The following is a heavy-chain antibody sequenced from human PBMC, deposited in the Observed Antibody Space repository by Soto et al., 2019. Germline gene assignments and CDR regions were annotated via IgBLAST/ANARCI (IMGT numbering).Heavy chain of an antibody. V-gene: IGHV4-59*01. J-gene: IGHJ5*02. Sequence: QVQLQESGPGLVKPSETLSLTCTDSGGSISSYYWSWIRQPPGKGLEWIGYIYYSGSTNYNPSLKSRVTISVDTSKNQFSLKLSSVTAADTAVYYCARGITIFGVVSIDWFDPWGQGTLATVSS. CDR2: IYYSGST. CDR1: GGSISSYY. D-gene: IGHD3-3*01. CDR3: ARGITIFGVVSIDWFDP.